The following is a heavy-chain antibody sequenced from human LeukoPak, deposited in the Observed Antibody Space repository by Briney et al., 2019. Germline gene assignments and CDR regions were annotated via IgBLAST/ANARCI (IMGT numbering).Heavy chain of an antibody. J-gene: IGHJ4*02. Sequence: PGGSLRLSCAASGFTFSTYWMSWVRQAPGKGLEWMANIKQDGSEEYYVDSVKGRFTISRDNAKNSLYLQMNSLRAEDTAVYYCAREAPPRVGGEYYFDYWGQGTLVTVSS. V-gene: IGHV3-7*01. CDR1: GFTFSTYW. CDR2: IKQDGSEE. D-gene: IGHD1-26*01. CDR3: AREAPPRVGGEYYFDY.